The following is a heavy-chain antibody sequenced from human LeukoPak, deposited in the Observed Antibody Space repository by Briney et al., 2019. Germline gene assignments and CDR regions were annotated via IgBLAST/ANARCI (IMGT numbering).Heavy chain of an antibody. Sequence: GGSLRLSCAASGFTFSSYGMHWVRQAPGKELEWVAFIRYDGSNKYYADSVKGRFTISRDNSKNTLYLQMNSLRAEDTAVYYCAKDNLGYCSGGSCYDWFDPWGQGTLVTVSS. CDR3: AKDNLGYCSGGSCYDWFDP. J-gene: IGHJ5*02. CDR1: GFTFSSYG. CDR2: IRYDGSNK. D-gene: IGHD2-15*01. V-gene: IGHV3-30*02.